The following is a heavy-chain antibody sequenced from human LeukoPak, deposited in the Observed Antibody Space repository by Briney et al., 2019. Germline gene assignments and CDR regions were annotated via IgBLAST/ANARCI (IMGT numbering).Heavy chain of an antibody. CDR1: GFTFDDYG. J-gene: IGHJ5*02. CDR3: AKDRSYGNSVFGNWFDP. V-gene: IGHV3-20*04. CDR2: INWNGGST. Sequence: PGGSLRLSCAASGFTFDDYGMSWVRQAPGKGLEWVSGINWNGGSTGYADSVKGRFTISRDNAKNSLYLQMNSLRTEDTALYYCAKDRSYGNSVFGNWFDPWGQGTLVTVSS. D-gene: IGHD4-17*01.